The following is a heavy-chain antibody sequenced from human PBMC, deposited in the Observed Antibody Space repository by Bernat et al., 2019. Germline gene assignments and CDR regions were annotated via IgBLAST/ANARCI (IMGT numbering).Heavy chain of an antibody. V-gene: IGHV3-23*01. CDR2: VRNSGGRT. CDR3: AKGLGGNGIFYYYMDV. D-gene: IGHD3-16*01. Sequence: EVQLLESGGGLVQPGGSLRLSCPASGFTFSTYAMTWVRQAPGKGLGWLSGVRNSGGRTYDADSVKGRFTISRDNSKNTLYLQMISLRVEDSAVYYCAKGLGGNGIFYYYMDVWGKGTTVTVSS. CDR1: GFTFSTYA. J-gene: IGHJ6*03.